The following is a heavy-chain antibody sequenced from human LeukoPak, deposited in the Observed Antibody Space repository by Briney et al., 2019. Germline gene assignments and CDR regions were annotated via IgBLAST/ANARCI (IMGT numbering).Heavy chain of an antibody. CDR3: ARDLGLDILTGYPIYYFDY. J-gene: IGHJ4*02. Sequence: ASVKVSCKASGYTFTSYDINWVRQATGQGLEWMGWMNPNSGGTNYAQKFQGRVTMTRDTSISTAYMELSRLRSDDTAVYYCARDLGLDILTGYPIYYFDYWGQGTLVTVSS. D-gene: IGHD3-9*01. V-gene: IGHV1-2*02. CDR1: GYTFTSYD. CDR2: MNPNSGGT.